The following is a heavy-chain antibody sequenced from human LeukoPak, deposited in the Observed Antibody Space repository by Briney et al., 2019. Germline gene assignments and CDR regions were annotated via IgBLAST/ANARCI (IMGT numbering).Heavy chain of an antibody. CDR3: AMPYDMVRAVTDDY. J-gene: IGHJ4*02. Sequence: GASVKVSCKASGYTFTGYYMHWVRQAPGQGLEWVGWINPNSGGTNYAQKFQCRVTMTRDTSISTAYMELSRLRSDDAAVYYCAMPYDMVRAVTDDYWGQGTLVTVSS. CDR2: INPNSGGT. V-gene: IGHV1-2*02. D-gene: IGHD3-10*01. CDR1: GYTFTGYY.